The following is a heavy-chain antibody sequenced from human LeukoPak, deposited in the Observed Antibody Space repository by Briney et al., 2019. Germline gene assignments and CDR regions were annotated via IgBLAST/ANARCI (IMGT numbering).Heavy chain of an antibody. V-gene: IGHV3-23*01. CDR3: AKRGVGDVGAFDI. J-gene: IGHJ3*02. D-gene: IGHD1-26*01. CDR1: GFTFTSSA. CDR2: ICGSGART. Sequence: GGSLILSCAASGFTFTSSAMSWVRHAPGDGLDWVSAICGSGARTYYADSVKGRFTIARDNYRNTLDLEMNSLRAEGRALLYCAKRGVGDVGAFDIWGQGTMVTVSS.